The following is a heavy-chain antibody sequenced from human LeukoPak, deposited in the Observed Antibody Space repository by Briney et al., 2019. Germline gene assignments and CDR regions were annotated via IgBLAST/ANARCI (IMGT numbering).Heavy chain of an antibody. D-gene: IGHD3-16*02. J-gene: IGHJ4*02. CDR2: IYYSGST. CDR1: GGSISSYY. CDR3: ARFARGTHLRLGELSLGFDY. V-gene: IGHV4-59*01. Sequence: SETLPLTCTVAGGSISSYYSSWIRQPPGKGLELMGYIYYSGSTNYNPSLKSLFTISVDTSKNQFSLKLSSVTAADTAVYYCARFARGTHLRLGELSLGFDYWGQGTLVTVSS.